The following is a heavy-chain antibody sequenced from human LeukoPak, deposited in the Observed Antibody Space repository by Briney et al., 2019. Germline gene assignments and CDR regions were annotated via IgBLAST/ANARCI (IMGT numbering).Heavy chain of an antibody. CDR2: TYYRSKWYT. CDR3: ARYPTGWYLDY. Sequence: SQTLSLTCAISGDSVSSSTAAWNWVRQSRSRGLEWLGRTYYRSKWYTDYAVSVRSRININPDTSKNQFSLQLNSVTPEDTAVYYCARYPTGWYLDYWGQGTLVTVSS. CDR1: GDSVSSSTAA. J-gene: IGHJ4*02. V-gene: IGHV6-1*01. D-gene: IGHD6-19*01.